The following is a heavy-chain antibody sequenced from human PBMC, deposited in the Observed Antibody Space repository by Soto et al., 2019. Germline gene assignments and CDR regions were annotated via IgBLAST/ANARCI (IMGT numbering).Heavy chain of an antibody. V-gene: IGHV3-23*01. J-gene: IGHJ4*02. CDR2: IRGIGGST. Sequence: GSLRLSWAPAGFTFSSHAMSWVRPAPGEGLELVSAIRGIGGSTYYADSVTRRFTISRDNSKQTLYTHMKSLRSEDTAVYYCAKNRRSIAARPLDYWGQGTLVTVSS. CDR3: AKNRRSIAARPLDY. CDR1: GFTFSSHA. D-gene: IGHD6-6*01.